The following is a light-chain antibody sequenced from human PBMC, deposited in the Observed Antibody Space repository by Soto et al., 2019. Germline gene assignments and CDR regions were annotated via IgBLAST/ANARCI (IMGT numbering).Light chain of an antibody. V-gene: IGKV1-39*01. Sequence: DIQMTQSPSSLSASVGDRVTITCRASQSISSYLNWYQQKPGKAPKLLIYAASSLQSGVPSRFSGSGSGTDFTPTISSLQPEDFATYYCQQSYSTPSITFGQGTRLEMK. J-gene: IGKJ5*01. CDR1: QSISSY. CDR3: QQSYSTPSIT. CDR2: AAS.